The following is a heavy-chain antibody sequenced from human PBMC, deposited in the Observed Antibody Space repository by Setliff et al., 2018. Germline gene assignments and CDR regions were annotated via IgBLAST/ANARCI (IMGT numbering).Heavy chain of an antibody. Sequence: GGSLRLSCTASGFTFSNYWMHWVRQAPGKGLIWVSRITRDGSETSYADSVKGRFTVSRDNAKNTLYLQMNSLRAEDTAVYYCARAFGGNSDAFDIWGQGTMVTVSS. V-gene: IGHV3-74*01. D-gene: IGHD2-21*02. CDR2: ITRDGSET. J-gene: IGHJ3*02. CDR3: ARAFGGNSDAFDI. CDR1: GFTFSNYW.